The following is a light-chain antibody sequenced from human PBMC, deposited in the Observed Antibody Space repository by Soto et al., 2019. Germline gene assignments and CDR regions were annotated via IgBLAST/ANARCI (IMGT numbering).Light chain of an antibody. Sequence: QSVLTQPASVSGSPGQSITISCTGTSSDVGGYNYVSWYQLHPGKAPKLMIHEVSERPSGVSNRFSGSKSGNTASLTISGLQAEDEADYYCSSYTTTSTYVFGTGTKVTVL. CDR1: SSDVGGYNY. J-gene: IGLJ1*01. V-gene: IGLV2-14*01. CDR2: EVS. CDR3: SSYTTTSTYV.